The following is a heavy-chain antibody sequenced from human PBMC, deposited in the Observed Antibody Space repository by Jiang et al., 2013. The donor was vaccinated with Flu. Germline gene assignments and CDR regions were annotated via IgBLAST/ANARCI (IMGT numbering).Heavy chain of an antibody. CDR2: IFSGGDT. Sequence: VQPGGSLRLSCAASGFTVSSSYMSWVRQAPGKGLEWVSVIFSGGDTYYAESVKGRFIVSRDNSKNTLYLQMNSLRAEDTAVYYCAREQDWGGDFDCWGQGTLVTVSS. CDR3: AREQDWGGDFDC. CDR1: GFTVSSSY. J-gene: IGHJ4*02. D-gene: IGHD7-27*01. V-gene: IGHV3-66*01.